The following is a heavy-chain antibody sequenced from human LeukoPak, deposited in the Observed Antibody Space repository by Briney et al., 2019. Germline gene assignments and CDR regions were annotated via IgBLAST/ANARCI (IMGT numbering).Heavy chain of an antibody. Sequence: WETLSLTCAVYGGSFSGYYWSWIRQPPGKGLEWIGEINHSGSTNYNPSLKSRVTISVDTSKNQFSLKLSSVTAADTAVYYCARGHDSSGYRIDYWGQGTLVTVSS. D-gene: IGHD3-22*01. CDR3: ARGHDSSGYRIDY. CDR2: INHSGST. J-gene: IGHJ4*02. V-gene: IGHV4-34*01. CDR1: GGSFSGYY.